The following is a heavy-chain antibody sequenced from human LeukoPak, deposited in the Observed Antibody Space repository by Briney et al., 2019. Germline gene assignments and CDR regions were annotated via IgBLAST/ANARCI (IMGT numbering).Heavy chain of an antibody. J-gene: IGHJ4*02. CDR3: ARHADILTGYYKGGFDY. CDR1: GGSISSYY. V-gene: IGHV4-59*08. D-gene: IGHD3-9*01. CDR2: IYYSGST. Sequence: SEILSLTCTVSGGSISSYYWSWIRQPPGKGLEWIGYIYYSGSTNYNPSLKSRVTISVDTSKNQFSLKLSSVTAADTAVYYCARHADILTGYYKGGFDYWGQGTLVTVSS.